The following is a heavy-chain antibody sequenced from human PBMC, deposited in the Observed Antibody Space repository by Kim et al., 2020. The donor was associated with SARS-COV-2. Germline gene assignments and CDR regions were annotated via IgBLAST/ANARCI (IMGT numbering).Heavy chain of an antibody. Sequence: SETLSLTCTVSGGSISSSSYYWGWIRQPPGKGLEWIGSIYYSGSTYYNPSLKSRVTISVDTSKNQFSLKLSSVTAADTAVYYCATILKLRYFDWPPDYWGQGTLVTVSS. V-gene: IGHV4-39*01. D-gene: IGHD3-9*01. CDR2: IYYSGST. CDR1: GGSISSSSYY. CDR3: ATILKLRYFDWPPDY. J-gene: IGHJ4*02.